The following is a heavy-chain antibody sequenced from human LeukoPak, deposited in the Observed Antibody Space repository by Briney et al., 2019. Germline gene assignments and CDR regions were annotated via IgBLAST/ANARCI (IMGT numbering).Heavy chain of an antibody. V-gene: IGHV3-20*04. D-gene: IGHD3-3*01. CDR2: INWNGGST. CDR1: GFTFDDYG. CDR3: ARVVREGSYYDFWSGLDY. Sequence: PGGSLRLSCAASGFTFDDYGKSWVRQAPGKGLEWVSGINWNGGSTGYADSVKGRFTISRDNAKNSLYLQMNSLRAEDTALYYCARVVREGSYYDFWSGLDYWGQGTLVTVSS. J-gene: IGHJ4*02.